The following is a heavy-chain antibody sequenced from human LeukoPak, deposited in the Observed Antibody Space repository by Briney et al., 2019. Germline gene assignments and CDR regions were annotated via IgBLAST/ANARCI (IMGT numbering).Heavy chain of an antibody. V-gene: IGHV3-53*01. CDR1: GFTVSSNY. Sequence: QPGGSLRLSCAASGFTVSSNYMSWVRQAPGKGLEWVSVIYSGGSTYYADSVKGRFTISRDNSKSTLYLQMNSLRAEDTAVYYCARYSSGNFDYWGQGTLVTVSS. CDR3: ARYSSGNFDY. D-gene: IGHD3-22*01. J-gene: IGHJ4*02. CDR2: IYSGGST.